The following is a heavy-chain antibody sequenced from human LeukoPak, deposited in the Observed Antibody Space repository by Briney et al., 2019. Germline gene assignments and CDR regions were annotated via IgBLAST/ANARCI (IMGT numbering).Heavy chain of an antibody. J-gene: IGHJ4*02. CDR1: GGSITGYY. D-gene: IGHD3-22*01. CDR2: VYSSGVG. V-gene: IGHV4-4*07. Sequence: PSETLSLTCTVSGGSITGYYWNWIRQPAGQGLEWFGRVYSSGVGNYNPSLTSRVTMSVDTSKNQFSLKLTSLTAADTAVYYCAREEFLHEIDSSGYFVYWGQGTLVTVSS. CDR3: AREEFLHEIDSSGYFVY.